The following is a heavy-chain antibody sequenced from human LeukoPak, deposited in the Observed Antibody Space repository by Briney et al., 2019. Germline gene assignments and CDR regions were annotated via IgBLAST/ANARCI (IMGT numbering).Heavy chain of an antibody. D-gene: IGHD2/OR15-2a*01. V-gene: IGHV4-4*07. CDR3: ARRVLPHSMGYGIDV. Sequence: PSETLSLTCTVSGDSISSYYWTWIRQPAGKGLEWIGRFYASGNTDYNRSLKSRVTISLDTSKKQFSLKLTSVTAADTAVYYCARRVLPHSMGYGIDVWGQGTTVTVSS. J-gene: IGHJ6*02. CDR1: GDSISSYY. CDR2: FYASGNT.